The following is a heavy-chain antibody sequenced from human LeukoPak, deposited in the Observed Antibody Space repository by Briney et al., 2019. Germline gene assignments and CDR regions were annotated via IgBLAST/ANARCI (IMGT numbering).Heavy chain of an antibody. J-gene: IGHJ4*02. CDR3: ARDADDLWFGELSTYFDY. V-gene: IGHV3-48*03. CDR1: GFTFSSYE. Sequence: GGSLRLSCAASGFTFSSYEMNWVREAPGKGLEWGSYISSSGSTIYYADSVKGRFTISRDNAKNSLYLQMNSLRAEDTAVYYCARDADDLWFGELSTYFDYWGQGTLVTVSS. D-gene: IGHD3-10*01. CDR2: ISSSGSTI.